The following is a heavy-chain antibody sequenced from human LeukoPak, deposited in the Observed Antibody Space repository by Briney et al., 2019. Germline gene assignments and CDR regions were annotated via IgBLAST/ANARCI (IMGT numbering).Heavy chain of an antibody. V-gene: IGHV4-30-2*01. CDR2: IYHSGST. CDR3: ARGRSGYLYY. J-gene: IGHJ4*02. Sequence: PSQTLSLTCAVSGGSISSGGYSWSWIRQPPGKGLEWIGYIYHSGSTYYNPSLKSRVTISVDRSKNQFSLKLSSVTAADTAVYYCARGRSGYLYYWGQGTLVTVSS. CDR1: GGSISSGGYS. D-gene: IGHD3-22*01.